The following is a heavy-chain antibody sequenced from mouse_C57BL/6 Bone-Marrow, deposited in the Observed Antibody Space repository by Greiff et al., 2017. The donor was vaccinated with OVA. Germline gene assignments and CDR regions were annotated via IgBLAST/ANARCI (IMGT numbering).Heavy chain of an antibody. CDR1: GYTFTDYY. CDR3: ARGTTVPSWFAY. J-gene: IGHJ3*01. CDR2: INPNNGGT. V-gene: IGHV1-26*01. D-gene: IGHD1-1*01. Sequence: QLQQSGPELVKPGASVKISCKASGYTFTDYYMNWVKQSHGKSLEWIGDINPNNGGTSYNQKFKGKATLTVDKSSSTAYMELRSLTSEDSAVYYCARGTTVPSWFAYWGQGTLVTVSA.